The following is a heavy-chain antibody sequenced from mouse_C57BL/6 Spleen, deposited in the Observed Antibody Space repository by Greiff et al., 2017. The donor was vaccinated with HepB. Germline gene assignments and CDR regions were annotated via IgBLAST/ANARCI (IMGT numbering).Heavy chain of an antibody. CDR2: IDPSDSYT. CDR3: ARGSAY. V-gene: IGHV1-69*01. CDR1: GYTFTSYW. Sequence: QVQLQQPGAELVMPGASVKLSCKASGYTFTSYWMHWVKQRPGQGLEWIGEIDPSDSYTNYNQKFKGKSTLTVYKSSSTAYMQLSSLTSEDSAVYYCARGSAYWGQGTLVTVSA. J-gene: IGHJ3*01.